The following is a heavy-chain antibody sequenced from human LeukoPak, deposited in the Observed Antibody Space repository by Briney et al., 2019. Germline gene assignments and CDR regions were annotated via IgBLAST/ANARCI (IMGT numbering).Heavy chain of an antibody. CDR2: ISSSSSYT. CDR3: ARDSPWSVRYFDY. CDR1: GFTFSDYY. V-gene: IGHV3-11*06. D-gene: IGHD2-8*01. J-gene: IGHJ4*02. Sequence: GGSLRLSCAASGFTFSDYYVSWIRQAPGKGLEWVSYISSSSSYTNYADSVEGRFTISRDNAKNSLYLQMNSLRAEDTAVYYCARDSPWSVRYFDYWGQGTLVTVSS.